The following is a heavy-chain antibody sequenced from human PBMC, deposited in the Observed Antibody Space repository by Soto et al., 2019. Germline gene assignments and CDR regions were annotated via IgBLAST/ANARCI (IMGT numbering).Heavy chain of an antibody. J-gene: IGHJ5*02. CDR1: GGSINSDHYY. D-gene: IGHD2-2*01. V-gene: IGHV4-30-4*01. CDR3: ARVPDR. CDR2: ISYSGST. Sequence: PSETLSLTCTVSGGSINSDHYYWSWLRQPPGKGLEWLGYISYSGSTYYNPSLKSRIVISVDTSKNQFSLKLISVTAADTAVYYCARVPDRWGQGTLVTVSS.